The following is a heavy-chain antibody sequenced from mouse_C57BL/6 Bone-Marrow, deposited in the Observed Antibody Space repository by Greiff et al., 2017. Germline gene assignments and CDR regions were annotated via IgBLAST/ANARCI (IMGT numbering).Heavy chain of an antibody. CDR2: IYPGDGDT. D-gene: IGHD1-1*01. CDR1: GYAFSSSW. V-gene: IGHV1-82*01. J-gene: IGHJ2*01. Sequence: VQLQQSGPELVKPGASVKISCKASGYAFSSSWMNWVKQRPGQGLEWIGRIYPGDGDTNYNGKFKGKATLTADKSSSTAYMQLSSLTSEDSAVYFCARNYGSRIDGWGQGTTLTVSS. CDR3: ARNYGSRIDG.